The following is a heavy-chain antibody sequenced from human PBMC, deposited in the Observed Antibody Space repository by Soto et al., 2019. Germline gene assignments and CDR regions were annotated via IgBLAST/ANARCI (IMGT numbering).Heavy chain of an antibody. CDR2: ISYDGSNK. CDR1: GFTFSSYA. Sequence: GGSLRLSCAASGFTFSSYAMHWVRQAPGKGLEWVAVISYDGSNKYYADSVKGRFTISRDNSKNTLYLQMNSLRAEDTAVYYWAKESPTWSRFDYWGQGTLVTVSS. J-gene: IGHJ4*02. D-gene: IGHD3-3*01. V-gene: IGHV3-30-3*01. CDR3: AKESPTWSRFDY.